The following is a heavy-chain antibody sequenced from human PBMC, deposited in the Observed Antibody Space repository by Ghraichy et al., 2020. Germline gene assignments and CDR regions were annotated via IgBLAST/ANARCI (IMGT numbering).Heavy chain of an antibody. D-gene: IGHD3-10*01. J-gene: IGHJ5*02. Sequence: LSLTCAASGFTFSDYYMSWIRQAPGKGLEWVSYISSSGSTIYYADSVKGRFTISRDNAKNSLYLQKNSLRAEDTAVYYCARDVGFVDKKLWFGELLTPSWFDPWGQGTLVTVSS. CDR3: ARDVGFVDKKLWFGELLTPSWFDP. CDR2: ISSSGSTI. V-gene: IGHV3-11*01. CDR1: GFTFSDYY.